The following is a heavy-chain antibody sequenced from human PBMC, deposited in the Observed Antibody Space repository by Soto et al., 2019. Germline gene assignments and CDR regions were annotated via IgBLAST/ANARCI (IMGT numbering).Heavy chain of an antibody. CDR3: ASATTDGGGSSYY. CDR1: GGSISSGGYY. V-gene: IGHV4-31*03. Sequence: PSETLSLTCTVSGGSISSGGYYWSWIRQFPGKGLGWIGFIYYSGSTYYNPSLKSRFTISVDTSKNQFSLKMRSVTSADTAVYYCASATTDGGGSSYYWGHGTLVTVSS. J-gene: IGHJ4*01. D-gene: IGHD2-15*01. CDR2: IYYSGST.